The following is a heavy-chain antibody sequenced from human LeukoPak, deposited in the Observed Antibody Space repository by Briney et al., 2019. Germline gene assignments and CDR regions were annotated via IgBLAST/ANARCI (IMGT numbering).Heavy chain of an antibody. V-gene: IGHV3-64D*09. J-gene: IGHJ4*02. CDR1: GFTFSSYA. CDR3: VGFRATAGLY. Sequence: GGSLRLSCSASGFTFSSYAMHWVRQAPGKGLEYVSTISSSGGSTYYIDSVKGRFTISRDSSKNTLYLQMSSLRADDTAVYYCVGFRATAGLYWGQGTLVTVSS. D-gene: IGHD6-13*01. CDR2: ISSSGGST.